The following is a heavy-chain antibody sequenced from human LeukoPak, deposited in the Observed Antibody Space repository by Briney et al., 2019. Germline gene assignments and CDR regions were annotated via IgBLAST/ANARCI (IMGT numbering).Heavy chain of an antibody. V-gene: IGHV4-61*02. CDR2: IYTSGST. CDR1: GGSISSGNYY. Sequence: SQTLSLTCTVSGGSISSGNYYWSWIRQPAGKGLEWIGRIYTSGSTNYNPSLKSRVTVSIDTSKNQFSLKLSSVTAADTAVYYCARDLTTTPYNWFDPWGPGTLVAVSS. J-gene: IGHJ5*02. CDR3: ARDLTTTPYNWFDP. D-gene: IGHD3-22*01.